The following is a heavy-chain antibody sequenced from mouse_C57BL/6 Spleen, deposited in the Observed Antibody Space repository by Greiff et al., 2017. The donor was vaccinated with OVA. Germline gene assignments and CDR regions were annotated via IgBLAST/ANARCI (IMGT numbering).Heavy chain of an antibody. CDR1: GYTFTSYW. CDR2: IDPSDSYT. Sequence: QVQLQQPGAELVKPGASVKLSCKASGYTFTSYWMQWVKQRPGQGLEWIGEIDPSDSYTNYNQKFKGKATLAVDTSSSTAYMQLSSLTSEDSAGYYCASKRPMDYWGQGTSVTVSS. V-gene: IGHV1-50*01. J-gene: IGHJ4*01. CDR3: ASKRPMDY.